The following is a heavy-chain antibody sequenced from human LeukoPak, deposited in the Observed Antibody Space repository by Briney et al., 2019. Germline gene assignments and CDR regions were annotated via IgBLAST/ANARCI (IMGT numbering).Heavy chain of an antibody. V-gene: IGHV1-69*06. D-gene: IGHD6-13*01. CDR3: ARVEVAASPLNNYYYYYYGMDV. CDR1: GGTFSSYA. Sequence: SVKVSCKASGGTFSSYAISWVRQAPGQGLGWMGGIIPIFGTANYAQKFQGRVTITADKSTSTAYMELSSLRSEDTAVYYCARVEVAASPLNNYYYYYYGMDVWGKGTTVTVSS. CDR2: IIPIFGTA. J-gene: IGHJ6*04.